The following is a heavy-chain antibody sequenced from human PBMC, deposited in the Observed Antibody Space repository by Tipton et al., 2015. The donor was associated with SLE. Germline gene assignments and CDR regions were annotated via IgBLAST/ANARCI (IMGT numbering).Heavy chain of an antibody. J-gene: IGHJ6*02. D-gene: IGHD6-19*01. CDR1: GGTFGSYA. CDR2: IIPIFGTA. Sequence: QLVQSGPEVKKPGSSVKVSCKASGGTFGSYAISWVRQAPGQGFEWMGGIIPIFGTANYAQKFQGRVTITADESTSTAYMELSSLRSEDTAVYYCARADSSGWYRDVWGQGTTVTVSS. CDR3: ARADSSGWYRDV. V-gene: IGHV1-69*01.